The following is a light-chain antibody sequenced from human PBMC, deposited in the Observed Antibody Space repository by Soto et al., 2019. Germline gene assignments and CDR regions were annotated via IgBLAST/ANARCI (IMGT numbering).Light chain of an antibody. Sequence: QSALTQPASVSGSPGQSITISCTGTTSDIGGYNYVSWYQQHPGKAPKLMIFDVSNRPSGVSSRFSGSKSGNTASLTISGLRAEDEADYYCSSYTSSSTRVFGTGTQLTVL. CDR1: TSDIGGYNY. V-gene: IGLV2-14*01. CDR3: SSYTSSSTRV. CDR2: DVS. J-gene: IGLJ1*01.